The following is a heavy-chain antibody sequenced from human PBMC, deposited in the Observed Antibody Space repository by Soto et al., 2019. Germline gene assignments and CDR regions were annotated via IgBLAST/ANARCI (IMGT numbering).Heavy chain of an antibody. Sequence: QVQLQESGPGLVKPSGTLSLTCAVSGGSISSTNWWNWVRQPPGKGLEWIGEIDHSGSTNYNPSLNSRVTMSVDKPTNQSALKLSSVTAADTGVYYCVRDSGNGWKDYWGQGTLVTVSS. CDR3: VRDSGNGWKDY. V-gene: IGHV4-4*02. CDR2: IDHSGST. J-gene: IGHJ4*02. CDR1: GGSISSTNW. D-gene: IGHD6-19*01.